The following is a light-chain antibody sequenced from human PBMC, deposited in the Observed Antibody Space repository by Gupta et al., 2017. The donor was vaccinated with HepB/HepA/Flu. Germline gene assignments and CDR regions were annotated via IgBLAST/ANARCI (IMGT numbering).Light chain of an antibody. J-gene: IGKJ4*01. CDR3: QQRSSWPLT. V-gene: IGKV3-11*01. Sequence: EIVLTQYPATLSLSPGERATLSCRASQNVSSYLVWYQQKPGQAPSLLIYDASNRATGSPARFSGSGSGTDFTLTISSLEPEDFAVYYCQQRSSWPLTFGGGTRVEIK. CDR2: DAS. CDR1: QNVSSY.